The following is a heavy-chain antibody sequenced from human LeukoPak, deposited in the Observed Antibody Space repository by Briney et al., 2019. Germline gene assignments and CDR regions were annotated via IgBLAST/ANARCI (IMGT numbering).Heavy chain of an antibody. CDR2: ISGSGGGT. J-gene: IGHJ4*02. D-gene: IGHD6-19*01. CDR1: GFTFSSYA. V-gene: IGHV3-23*01. CDR3: AKVPYSSGWEFDY. Sequence: GGSLRLSCAASGFTFSSYAMSWVRQAPGKGLEWVSSISGSGGGTYSADSVKGRFTISRDNSKNTLYLQMNSLRAEDTAVYYCAKVPYSSGWEFDYWGQGTLVTVSS.